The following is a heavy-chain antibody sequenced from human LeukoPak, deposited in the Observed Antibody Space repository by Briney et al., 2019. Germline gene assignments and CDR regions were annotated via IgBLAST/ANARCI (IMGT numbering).Heavy chain of an antibody. D-gene: IGHD4-17*01. CDR2: INHSGST. V-gene: IGHV4-34*01. Sequence: SETLSLTCTVSGGSISSYYWSWIRQPPGKGLEWIGEINHSGSTNYSPSLKSRVTISVDTSKNQFSLKLRSVTAADTAVYYCARDSGTTGEVKFDPWGQGTLVTVSS. CDR1: GGSISSYY. CDR3: ARDSGTTGEVKFDP. J-gene: IGHJ5*02.